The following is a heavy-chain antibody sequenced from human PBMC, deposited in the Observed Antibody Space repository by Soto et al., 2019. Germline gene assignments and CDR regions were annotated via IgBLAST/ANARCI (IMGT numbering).Heavy chain of an antibody. CDR3: ARVWMVRGFIMGLDY. Sequence: SETLSLTCAVSGGSISSGGYSWSWIRQPPGKGLEWIGYIYHSGSTYYNPSLKSRVTISVDRSKNQFSLKLSSVTAADTAVYYCARVWMVRGFIMGLDYWGKGTLVPVSS. CDR2: IYHSGST. J-gene: IGHJ4*02. V-gene: IGHV4-30-2*01. D-gene: IGHD3-10*01. CDR1: GGSISSGGYS.